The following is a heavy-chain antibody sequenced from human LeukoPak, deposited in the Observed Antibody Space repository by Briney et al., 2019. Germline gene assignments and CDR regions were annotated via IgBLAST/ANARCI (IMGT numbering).Heavy chain of an antibody. J-gene: IGHJ4*02. CDR2: IYYSGST. D-gene: IGHD3-10*01. Sequence: PSETLSLTCTVSGYSISSGYYWGWIRQPPGKGLEWIGSIYYSGSTYYNPSLKSRVTISVDTSKNQFSLRLSSVTAADTAVYYCARVGFYGSGSYFIYYWGQGTLVTVSS. CDR1: GYSISSGYY. CDR3: ARVGFYGSGSYFIYY. V-gene: IGHV4-38-2*02.